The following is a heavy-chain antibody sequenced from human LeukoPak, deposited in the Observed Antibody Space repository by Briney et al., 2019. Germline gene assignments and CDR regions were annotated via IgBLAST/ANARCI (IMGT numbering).Heavy chain of an antibody. J-gene: IGHJ5*02. CDR2: VYHGGST. V-gene: IGHV4-38-2*01. Sequence: SETLSLTCAVSGYSISSGYYWGWIRQPPGKGQEWIGSVYHGGSTYYNPSLKSRVTISVDTSKNQFSLKLSSVTAADTAVYYCARHGNYYDTSQSDPWGQGTLVTVSS. CDR3: ARHGNYYDTSQSDP. CDR1: GYSISSGYY. D-gene: IGHD3-22*01.